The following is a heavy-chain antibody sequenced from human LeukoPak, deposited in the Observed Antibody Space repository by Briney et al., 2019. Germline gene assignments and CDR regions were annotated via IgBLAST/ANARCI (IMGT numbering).Heavy chain of an antibody. V-gene: IGHV4-61*02. D-gene: IGHD2-2*01. CDR2: IYTSGST. Sequence: SQTLSLTCTVSGGSISSGSYYWSWIRQPAGKGLEWIGRIYTSGSTNYNPSLKSRVTISVDTSKNPFSLKLSSVTGADTAVYYCARGVFCCSTSYYFPDFGYWGQGTVLTVSS. J-gene: IGHJ4*02. CDR3: ARGVFCCSTSYYFPDFGY. CDR1: GGSISSGSYY.